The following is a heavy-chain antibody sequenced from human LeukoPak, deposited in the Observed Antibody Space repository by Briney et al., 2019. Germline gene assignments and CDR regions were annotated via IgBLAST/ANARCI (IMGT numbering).Heavy chain of an antibody. V-gene: IGHV3-23*01. CDR3: AKGQKLPNWFDP. Sequence: GGSLRLSCAASGFTFSSYEMNWVRQAPGKGLEWVSAISGSGGSTYYADSVKGRFTISRDNSKNTLYLQMNSLRAEDTAVYYCAKGQKLPNWFDPWGQGTLVTVSS. CDR2: ISGSGGST. D-gene: IGHD1-7*01. J-gene: IGHJ5*02. CDR1: GFTFSSYE.